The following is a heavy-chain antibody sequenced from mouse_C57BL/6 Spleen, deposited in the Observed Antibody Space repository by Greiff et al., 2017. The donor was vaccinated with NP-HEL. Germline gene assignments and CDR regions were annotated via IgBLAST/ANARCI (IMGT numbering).Heavy chain of an antibody. Sequence: DVQLQESGPGLVKPSPSLSLPCSVTGYSITSGYYWNWIRQFPGNNLEWMGYISYDGSNNYNPSLKTRISITRDTSKNQFFLKLNSVTTEDTATYYCAGGNYYDYVVRVWFAYWGQGTLVTVSA. CDR3: AGGNYYDYVVRVWFAY. J-gene: IGHJ3*01. CDR1: GYSITSGYY. CDR2: ISYDGSN. D-gene: IGHD2-4*01. V-gene: IGHV3-6*01.